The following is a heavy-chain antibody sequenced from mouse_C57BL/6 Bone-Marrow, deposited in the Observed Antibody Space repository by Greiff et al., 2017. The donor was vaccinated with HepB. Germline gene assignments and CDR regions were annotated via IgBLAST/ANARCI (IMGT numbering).Heavy chain of an antibody. V-gene: IGHV1-81*01. CDR2: IYPRSGNT. CDR3: AMVPLFAY. D-gene: IGHD6-1*01. J-gene: IGHJ3*01. CDR1: GYTFTSYG. Sequence: QVQLQQSGAELARPGASVKLSCKASGYTFTSYGISWVKQRTGQGLEWIGEIYPRSGNTYYNEKFKGKATLTADKSSSTAYMELRSLTSEDSAVYFCAMVPLFAYWGQGTLVTVSA.